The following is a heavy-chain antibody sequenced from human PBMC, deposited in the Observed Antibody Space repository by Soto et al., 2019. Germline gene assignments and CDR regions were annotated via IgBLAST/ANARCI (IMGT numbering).Heavy chain of an antibody. CDR3: AGYTSSSWSAKYYFDY. CDR2: IYYSGST. J-gene: IGHJ4*02. CDR1: GDSISSGYY. Sequence: SQTLSLTCAVSGDSISSGYYWGWIRQPPGQGLEWIGSIYYSGSTYYNPSLKSRVTISVDTSKNQFSLKLSSVTAADTAVHYRAGYTSSSWSAKYYFDYWGQGTLVTVSS. D-gene: IGHD6-13*01. V-gene: IGHV4-38-2*01.